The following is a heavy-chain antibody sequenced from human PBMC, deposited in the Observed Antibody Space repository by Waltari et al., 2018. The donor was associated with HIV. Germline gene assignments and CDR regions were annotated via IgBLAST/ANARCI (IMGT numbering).Heavy chain of an antibody. Sequence: EVQLVQSGGGLVQPGGSRTLSCAASGFIVSRYWMHWVRQIPGQGLVWVSRINPDGNTINYADSVRGRFTISRDYAKNTLYLQMNSLRDEDTAMYYCVKDMFGEYDYWGQGTLVTVSS. J-gene: IGHJ4*02. CDR3: VKDMFGEYDY. CDR1: GFIVSRYW. CDR2: INPDGNTI. V-gene: IGHV3-74*01. D-gene: IGHD3-10*02.